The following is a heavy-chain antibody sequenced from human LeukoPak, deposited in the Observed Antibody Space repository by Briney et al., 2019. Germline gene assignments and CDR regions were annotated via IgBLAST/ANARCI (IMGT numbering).Heavy chain of an antibody. V-gene: IGHV3-23*01. CDR3: AKDFPVRAMGPTRHFGY. Sequence: GGSLRLSCAASGFTVSSNYMSWVRQAPGKGLEWVSAISASGGSTYYADSVKGRFTISRDNSKNTLYLQMNSLRAEDTAVYYCAKDFPVRAMGPTRHFGYWGQGTLVTVSS. D-gene: IGHD1-26*01. J-gene: IGHJ4*02. CDR1: GFTVSSNY. CDR2: ISASGGST.